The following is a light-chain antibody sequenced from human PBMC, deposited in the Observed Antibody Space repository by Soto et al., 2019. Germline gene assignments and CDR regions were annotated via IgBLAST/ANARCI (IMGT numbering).Light chain of an antibody. J-gene: IGKJ1*01. CDR2: AAS. V-gene: IGKV1-39*01. CDR1: QSISSY. Sequence: DIQMTQSPSSLSASVGDRVTISCRASQSISSYLAWHQQKPGQAPKILIYAASSLQSGVPSRFSGSGSGTDFTLTISSLQPEDFATYYCQQSYSTLWTFGQGTKVDI. CDR3: QQSYSTLWT.